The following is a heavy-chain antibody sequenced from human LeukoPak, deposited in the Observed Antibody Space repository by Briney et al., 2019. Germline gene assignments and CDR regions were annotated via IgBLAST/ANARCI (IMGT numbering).Heavy chain of an antibody. CDR3: ARGGGIQSCGGKTCFRGFVY. Sequence: GASVKVSCKASGYGFSDYYMHWVRLAPGQGLEYMGWINPNSGDNSCAQKFQGRVSMTRDTSITTLYMELTSLRSDDTAVYFCARGGGIQSCGGKTCFRGFVYWGQGTLVTVSS. D-gene: IGHD2-21*01. V-gene: IGHV1-2*02. CDR1: GYGFSDYY. J-gene: IGHJ4*02. CDR2: INPNSGDN.